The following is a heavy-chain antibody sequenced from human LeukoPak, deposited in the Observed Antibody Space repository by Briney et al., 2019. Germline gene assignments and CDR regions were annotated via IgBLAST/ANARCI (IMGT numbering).Heavy chain of an antibody. CDR1: GFAFSSYC. J-gene: IGHJ4*02. D-gene: IGHD3-22*01. CDR3: ARATYYYDSSGYRAISYFDY. Sequence: PGGSLRLSCAASGFAFSSYCMHWVRQAPGKGLVWVSRININGSTTTYADSVKGRFTISRDNAKDTLYLQMTSLRAEDTAVYYCARATYYYDSSGYRAISYFDYWGQGTLVTVSS. V-gene: IGHV3-74*01. CDR2: ININGSTT.